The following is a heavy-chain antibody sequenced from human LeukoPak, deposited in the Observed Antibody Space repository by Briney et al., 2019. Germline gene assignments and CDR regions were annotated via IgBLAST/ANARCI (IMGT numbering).Heavy chain of an antibody. Sequence: SETLSLTCAVYGGSFSGYYWSWIRQPPGKGLEWIGEINRSGSTNYNPSLKSRVIISVDTSKNQFSLKLRSVTAADTAVYYCARGGGYSGYDFRLYWGQGTLVTVSS. J-gene: IGHJ4*02. V-gene: IGHV4-34*01. CDR1: GGSFSGYY. CDR3: ARGGGYSGYDFRLY. CDR2: INRSGST. D-gene: IGHD5-12*01.